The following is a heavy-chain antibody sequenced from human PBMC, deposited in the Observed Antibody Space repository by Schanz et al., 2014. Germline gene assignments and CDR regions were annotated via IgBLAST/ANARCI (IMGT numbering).Heavy chain of an antibody. CDR3: AMGGYQLHH. Sequence: QVQLVESGGGVVQPGRSLRLSCAASGITLSGYGLHWVRQAPGKGLEWVAIIWYDGSNKYYADSVKGRFTISRDNSKNTLYLQMNSLRVEDTAVYYCAMGGYQLHHWGQGTLVTVSS. D-gene: IGHD1-7*01. CDR1: GITLSGYG. V-gene: IGHV3-33*08. J-gene: IGHJ4*02. CDR2: IWYDGSNK.